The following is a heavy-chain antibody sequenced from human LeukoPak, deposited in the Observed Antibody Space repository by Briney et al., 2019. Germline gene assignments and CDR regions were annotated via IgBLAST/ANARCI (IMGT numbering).Heavy chain of an antibody. D-gene: IGHD6-6*01. J-gene: IGHJ4*02. Sequence: GGSLRLSCAASGFTFSSYSMNWVRRAPGKGLEWVSSISSSSSYIYYADSEKGRFTISRDNAKNSLYLQMNSLRAEDTAVYYCARVGVSYSSSATFDYWGQGTLVTVSS. CDR1: GFTFSSYS. CDR2: ISSSSSYI. CDR3: ARVGVSYSSSATFDY. V-gene: IGHV3-21*01.